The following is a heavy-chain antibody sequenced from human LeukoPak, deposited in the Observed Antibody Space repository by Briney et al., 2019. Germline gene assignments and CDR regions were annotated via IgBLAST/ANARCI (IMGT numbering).Heavy chain of an antibody. J-gene: IGHJ4*03. V-gene: IGHV4-34*01. Sequence: SETLSLTCAVYGESFNRYYWSWIRQSPGKGLEWIAEVDHRGDTNYNPSVKGRVIISIDTSKNQFSLKVKSVTATDTAVYYCARGPTISGTGYFDYWGQGTLVTVSS. CDR2: VDHRGDT. CDR1: GESFNRYY. CDR3: ARGPTISGTGYFDY. D-gene: IGHD1-7*01.